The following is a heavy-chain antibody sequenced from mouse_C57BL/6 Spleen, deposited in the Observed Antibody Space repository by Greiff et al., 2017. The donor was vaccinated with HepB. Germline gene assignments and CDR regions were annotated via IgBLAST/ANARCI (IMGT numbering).Heavy chain of an antibody. CDR1: GYAFSSSW. D-gene: IGHD2-4*01. J-gene: IGHJ4*01. CDR3: ARGGLRQGMDY. V-gene: IGHV1-82*01. Sequence: VQLKESGPELVKPGASVKISCKASGYAFSSSWMNWVKQRPGKGLEWIGRIYPGDGDTNYNGKFKGKATLTADKSSSTAYMQLSSLTSEDSAVYFCARGGLRQGMDYWGQGTSVTVSS. CDR2: IYPGDGDT.